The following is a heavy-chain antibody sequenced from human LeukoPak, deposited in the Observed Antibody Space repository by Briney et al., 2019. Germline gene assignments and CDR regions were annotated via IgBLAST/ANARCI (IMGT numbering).Heavy chain of an antibody. D-gene: IGHD7-27*01. CDR3: ARDLPWGYFDY. J-gene: IGHJ4*02. V-gene: IGHV3-7*01. Sequence: GGSLRLSCTVSGFTFSGYWMSWVRRAPGKGLEWVANIRDDGGLKNYVDSVKGRFTISRDNAKNSVSLQMNSLRAEDTAVYYCARDLPWGYFDYWGQGTLVTVSS. CDR2: IRDDGGLK. CDR1: GFTFSGYW.